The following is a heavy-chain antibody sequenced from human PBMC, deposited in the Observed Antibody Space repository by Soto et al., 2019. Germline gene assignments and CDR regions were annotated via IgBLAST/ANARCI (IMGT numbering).Heavy chain of an antibody. Sequence: PGGSLRLSCAASGVTFNTYSMNWVRQAPGKGLEWVSFISSNSIFIYYADSVKDRFTISRDNAKNSLYLQMNSLRAEDTAVYYCARVNYCSSSSCSPFDYWGQGTPVTVSS. J-gene: IGHJ4*02. CDR1: GVTFNTYS. V-gene: IGHV3-21*01. CDR3: ARVNYCSSSSCSPFDY. CDR2: ISSNSIFI. D-gene: IGHD2-15*01.